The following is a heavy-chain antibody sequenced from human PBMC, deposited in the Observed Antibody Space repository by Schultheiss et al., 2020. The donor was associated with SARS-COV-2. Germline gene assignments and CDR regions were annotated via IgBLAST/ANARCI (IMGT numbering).Heavy chain of an antibody. D-gene: IGHD5-18*01. CDR1: GGSISSYY. CDR2: IYYSGST. CDR3: ARGYSYGFADY. J-gene: IGHJ4*02. V-gene: IGHV4-4*07. Sequence: SETLSLTCTVSGGSISSYYWSWIRQPAGKGLEWIGRIYYSGSTNYNPSLKSRVTISVDTSKNQFSLKLSSVTAADTAVYYCARGYSYGFADYWGQGTLVTVSS.